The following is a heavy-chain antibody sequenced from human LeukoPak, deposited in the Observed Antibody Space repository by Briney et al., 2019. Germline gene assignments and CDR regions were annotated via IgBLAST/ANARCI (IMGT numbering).Heavy chain of an antibody. Sequence: SETLSLTCTVSGGSISSYYWSWIRQPPGKGLEWRGYIYYSGSTNYNPSLKSRVTMSVDTSKNQFSLKLTSVTAADTAVYYRARGWGPAYCGGDCHRHFDNWGQGTLVTVSA. J-gene: IGHJ4*02. D-gene: IGHD2-21*02. V-gene: IGHV4-59*12. CDR3: ARGWGPAYCGGDCHRHFDN. CDR2: IYYSGST. CDR1: GGSISSYY.